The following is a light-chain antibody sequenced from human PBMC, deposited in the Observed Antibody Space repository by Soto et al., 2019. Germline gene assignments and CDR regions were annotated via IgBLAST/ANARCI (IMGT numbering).Light chain of an antibody. CDR1: QSISGT. J-gene: IGKJ1*01. CDR3: QQYNNWPWT. V-gene: IGKV3-15*01. Sequence: MTQSPSTLSASVGDTVTITCRASQSISGTLAWYQQKPGQAPRLLIYGASTRATSFPARFSGSGSGTDFTLTISSLQSEDFAVYYCQQYNNWPWTFGQGTKVDI. CDR2: GAS.